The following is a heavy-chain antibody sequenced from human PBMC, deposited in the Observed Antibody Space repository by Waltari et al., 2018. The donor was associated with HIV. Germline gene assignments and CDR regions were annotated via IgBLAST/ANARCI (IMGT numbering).Heavy chain of an antibody. V-gene: IGHV3-30-3*01. J-gene: IGHJ4*02. CDR3: VREAVLTGYYPLGY. Sequence: QVKLVESGGGVVQSGRSLRLSCAASGFIFSDYAMHWVRQAPGKGLEWVAFIVYDGTREQYADSGQGRFTISRDDSKNTLSLQMNSLRAEDTAVYYCVREAVLTGYYPLGYWGQGTLVTVSS. CDR1: GFIFSDYA. CDR2: IVYDGTRE. D-gene: IGHD3-9*01.